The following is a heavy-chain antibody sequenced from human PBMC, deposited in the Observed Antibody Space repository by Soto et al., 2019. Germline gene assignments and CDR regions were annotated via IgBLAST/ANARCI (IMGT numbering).Heavy chain of an antibody. J-gene: IGHJ5*02. CDR2: TYYRSKWYN. CDR1: GDSVSSNSAA. V-gene: IGHV6-1*01. D-gene: IGHD6-13*01. Sequence: PSQTLSLTCAISGDSVSSNSAAWNWIRQSPSRGLEWLGRTYYRSKWYNDYAVSVKSRITINPDTSKNQFSLQLNSVTPEDTAVYYCARDPAIAAAGTSWFDPWGQGTLVTVSS. CDR3: ARDPAIAAAGTSWFDP.